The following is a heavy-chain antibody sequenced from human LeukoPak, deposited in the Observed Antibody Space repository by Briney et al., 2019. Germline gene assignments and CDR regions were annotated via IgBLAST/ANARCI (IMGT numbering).Heavy chain of an antibody. CDR2: INSDGSST. CDR1: GFTFSSYW. CDR3: ARGYSYGYRIDY. D-gene: IGHD5-18*01. V-gene: IGHV3-74*01. Sequence: GGSLRLSCAASGFTFSSYWMHWVRQAPGKGLVWVSRINSDGSSTSYADSVKGRFTISRDNAKNTLYLQTNSLRAEDTAVYYCARGYSYGYRIDYWGQGTLVTVSS. J-gene: IGHJ4*02.